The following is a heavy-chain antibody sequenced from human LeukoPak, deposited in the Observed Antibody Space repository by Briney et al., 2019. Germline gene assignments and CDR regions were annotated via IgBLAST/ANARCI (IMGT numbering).Heavy chain of an antibody. CDR3: TRDPDG. V-gene: IGHV3-66*01. CDR2: IYSGGDQ. Sequence: GGSLRLSCAASGFTATNYYMSWVRQAHGKGLEWVSVIYSGGDQFHADTVKGRFTLSRDNSKNILYLQMNSLRAEDTAVYYCTRDPDGWGQGTLVTVSS. CDR1: GFTATNYY. J-gene: IGHJ4*02.